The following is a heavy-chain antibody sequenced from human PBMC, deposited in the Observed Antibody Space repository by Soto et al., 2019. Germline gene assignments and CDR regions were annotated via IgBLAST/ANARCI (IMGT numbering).Heavy chain of an antibody. J-gene: IGHJ4*02. V-gene: IGHV4-34*01. D-gene: IGHD6-6*01. CDR3: AKGKRPDY. Sequence: QVQLQQWGAGLLKPSETLSLTCAVYGGSFSGYYWSWIRQPPGKGLEWIGEIKHSGSTNYNPSLKSRVTISADTSKNQFSLKLSSVTAADTAVYYCAKGKRPDYWGQGTLVTVSS. CDR1: GGSFSGYY. CDR2: IKHSGST.